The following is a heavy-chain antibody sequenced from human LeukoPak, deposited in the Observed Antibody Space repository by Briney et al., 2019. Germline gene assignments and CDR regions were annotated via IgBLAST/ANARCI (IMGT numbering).Heavy chain of an antibody. J-gene: IGHJ4*02. V-gene: IGHV4-38-2*02. D-gene: IGHD3-3*01. CDR1: GYSIRSGYY. CDR3: ARGGQPDFWSGYRFDY. Sequence: SETLSLTCTVSGYSIRSGYYWGWIRQPPGKGLEWIGYIYQSGSTYYNPSLKSRVTISVDRSKNQFSLKLSSVTAADTAVYYCARGGQPDFWSGYRFDYWGQGTLVTVSS. CDR2: IYQSGST.